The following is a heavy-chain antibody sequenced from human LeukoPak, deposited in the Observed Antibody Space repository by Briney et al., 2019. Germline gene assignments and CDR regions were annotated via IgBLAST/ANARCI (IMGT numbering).Heavy chain of an antibody. CDR3: ANDYTNYGAFDI. CDR1: GFTFSSYG. V-gene: IGHV3-30*02. CDR2: IRYDGSNK. D-gene: IGHD4-11*01. J-gene: IGHJ3*02. Sequence: AGGSLRLSCAASGFTFSSYGMHWVRQAPGKGLEWVAFIRYDGSNKYYADSVKGRFTISRDNSKNTLYLQMNSLRAEDTAVYYCANDYTNYGAFDIWGQGTMVTVSS.